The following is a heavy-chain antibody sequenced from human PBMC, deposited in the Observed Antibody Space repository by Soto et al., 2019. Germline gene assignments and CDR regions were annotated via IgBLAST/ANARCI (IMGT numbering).Heavy chain of an antibody. Sequence: EVQLVESGGGLVQPGGSLRLSCAASGFTFSAYDMQWVRQPTGKGLEWVSAIGTLHDTYYPDSVKGRFTISRENAKNSLYLQMNSLTTGDTAVYYCARQASYWHGGGGWFDPWGQGTLVTVSS. D-gene: IGHD2-8*02. J-gene: IGHJ5*02. CDR1: GFTFSAYD. CDR3: ARQASYWHGGGGWFDP. CDR2: IGTLHDT. V-gene: IGHV3-13*01.